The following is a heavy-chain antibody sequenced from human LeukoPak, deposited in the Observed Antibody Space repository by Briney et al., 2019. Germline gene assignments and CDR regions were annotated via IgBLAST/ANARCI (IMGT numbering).Heavy chain of an antibody. J-gene: IGHJ4*02. D-gene: IGHD4-17*01. V-gene: IGHV3-23*01. Sequence: GGSLRLSCAASGFTFSSYAMSWVRQAPGKGLERVSGISGSGGSTKYADSVKGRFTISRDNSKSTLYLQMNSLRAEDTAVYYCAKGLRNGDYGDFRGQGTLVTVSS. CDR1: GFTFSSYA. CDR3: AKGLRNGDYGDF. CDR2: ISGSGGST.